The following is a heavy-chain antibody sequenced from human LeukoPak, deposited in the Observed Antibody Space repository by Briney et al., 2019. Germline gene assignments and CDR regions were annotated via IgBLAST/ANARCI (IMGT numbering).Heavy chain of an antibody. V-gene: IGHV3-21*01. CDR3: ASEVVTPVHFLDY. CDR2: ISSSSSYI. CDR1: GFTFSSYS. D-gene: IGHD4-23*01. J-gene: IGHJ4*02. Sequence: GGSLRLSCAASGFTFSSYSMNWVRQAPGKELEWVSSISSSSSYIYYADSVKGRFTISRDNAKNSLYLQMNSLRAEDTAVYYCASEVVTPVHFLDYWGQGTLVTVSS.